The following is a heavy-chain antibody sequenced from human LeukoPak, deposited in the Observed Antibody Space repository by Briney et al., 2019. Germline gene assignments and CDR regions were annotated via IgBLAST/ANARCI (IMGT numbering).Heavy chain of an antibody. D-gene: IGHD3-10*01. J-gene: IGHJ4*02. CDR2: IYTSGST. V-gene: IGHV4-61*02. CDR1: GGSISSGSYY. CDR3: ARELWFGDY. Sequence: SETLSLTCTVSGGSISSGSYYWSWIRQPAGKGLEWIGRIYTSGSTNYNPSLKSRVTISVDTSKNQFSLKLSSVTAADTAVYYCARELWFGDYWGQGTLVTVSS.